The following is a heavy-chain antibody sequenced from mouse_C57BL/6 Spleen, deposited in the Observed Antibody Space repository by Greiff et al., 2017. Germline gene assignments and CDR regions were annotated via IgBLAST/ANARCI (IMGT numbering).Heavy chain of an antibody. CDR1: GYTFTSYW. J-gene: IGHJ4*01. D-gene: IGHD2-3*01. CDR2: INPGSGGT. CDR3: ARRWDAMDY. V-gene: IGHV1-53*01. Sequence: QVQLQQPGAELVKPGASVKLSCKASGYTFTSYWMHWVKQRPGQGLEWIGVINPGSGGTNYNEKFKGKATLTADKSSSTAYMQLSSLTSEDSAVYFCARRWDAMDYWGQGTSVTVSS.